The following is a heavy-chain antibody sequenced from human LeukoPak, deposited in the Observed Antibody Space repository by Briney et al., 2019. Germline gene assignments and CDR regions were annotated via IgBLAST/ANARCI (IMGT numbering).Heavy chain of an antibody. D-gene: IGHD6-19*01. CDR3: ARHTNFNGWFHMDH. J-gene: IGHJ4*02. Sequence: SETLSLTCVVSGGSIPSNYFWGWIRRPPGRGLEWIGNIHYSGTTYYNPSLKSRVTISADTSNNRFSLNLTSATAADTAIYYCARHTNFNGWFHMDHWGQGALVTVSS. CDR1: GGSIPSNYF. CDR2: IHYSGTT. V-gene: IGHV4-39*01.